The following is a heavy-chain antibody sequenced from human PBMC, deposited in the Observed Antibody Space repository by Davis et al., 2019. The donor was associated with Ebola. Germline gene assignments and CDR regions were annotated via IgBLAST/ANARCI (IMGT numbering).Heavy chain of an antibody. V-gene: IGHV4-59*08. D-gene: IGHD3-3*01. CDR2: IYYSGST. J-gene: IGHJ4*02. CDR1: GGSISSYY. CDR3: ARHVVAEWLLN. Sequence: PSETLSLTCTVSGGSISSYYWSWIRQPPGKGLEWIGYIYYSGSTNYNPFLKSRVTISVDTSKNQFSLKLSSVTAADTAVYYCARHVVAEWLLNWGQGTLVTVSS.